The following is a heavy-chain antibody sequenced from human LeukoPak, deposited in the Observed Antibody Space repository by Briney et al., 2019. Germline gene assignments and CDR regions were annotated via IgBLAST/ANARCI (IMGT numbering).Heavy chain of an antibody. CDR3: ARGRGIVATISRYYYYYMDV. V-gene: IGHV4-34*01. D-gene: IGHD5-12*01. CDR1: GGSFSVYY. J-gene: IGHJ6*03. CDR2: INHSGST. Sequence: SETLSLTCAVYGGSFSVYYWSWIRQPPGKGLEWIGEINHSGSTNYNPSLKSRVTISVDTSKNQFSLKLSSVTAADTAVYYCARGRGIVATISRYYYYYMDVWGKGTTVTVSS.